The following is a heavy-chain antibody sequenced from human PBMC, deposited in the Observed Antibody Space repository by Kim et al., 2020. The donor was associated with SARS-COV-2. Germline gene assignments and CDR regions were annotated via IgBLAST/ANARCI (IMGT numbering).Heavy chain of an antibody. CDR3: ARLHLYSSSWSINWFDP. Sequence: GESLKISCKGSGYSFTSYWISWVRQMPGKGLEWMGRIDPSDSYTNYSPSFQGHVTISADKSISTAYLQWSSLKASDTAMYYCARLHLYSSSWSINWFDPWGQGTLVTVSS. CDR2: IDPSDSYT. V-gene: IGHV5-10-1*01. CDR1: GYSFTSYW. J-gene: IGHJ5*02. D-gene: IGHD6-13*01.